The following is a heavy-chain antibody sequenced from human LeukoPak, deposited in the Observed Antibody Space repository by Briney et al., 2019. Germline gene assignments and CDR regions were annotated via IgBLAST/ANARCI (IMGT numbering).Heavy chain of an antibody. CDR3: ARVDYYDSAAFDI. V-gene: IGHV1-69*06. J-gene: IGHJ3*02. CDR2: IIPIFGTA. D-gene: IGHD3-22*01. Sequence: SVKVSCKASGGTFSSYAISWVRQAPGQGLEWMGGIIPIFGTANYAQKFQGRVTITADKSTSTAYVELSSLRSEDTAVYYCARVDYYDSAAFDIWGQGTMVTVSS. CDR1: GGTFSSYA.